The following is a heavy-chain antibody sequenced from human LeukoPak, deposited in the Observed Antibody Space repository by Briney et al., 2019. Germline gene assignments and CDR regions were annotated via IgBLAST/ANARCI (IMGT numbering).Heavy chain of an antibody. CDR3: ARENSVAEAGYFDY. CDR1: GGSISSGGYY. CDR2: IYYSGNS. J-gene: IGHJ4*02. Sequence: PSETLSLTCTVSGGSISSGGYYWNWIRQHPGKGLEWIGYIYYSGNSHYNPSLKGRVSISVDTSKNQFSLKLNSVTAADTAVYYCARENSVAEAGYFDYWGQGNLVTVSS. D-gene: IGHD6-13*01. V-gene: IGHV4-31*03.